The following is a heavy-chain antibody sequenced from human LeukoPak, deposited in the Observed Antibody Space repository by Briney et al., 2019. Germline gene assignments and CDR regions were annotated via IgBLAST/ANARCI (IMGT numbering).Heavy chain of an antibody. CDR1: GFTFSSYA. Sequence: GGSLRLSCAASGFTFSSYAMSWVRQAPGKGLEWVSAISGSGGSTYYADSVKGRFTISRDNSKNTLYLQMNSLRAEDTAVYYCAKEEADVLLWFGEFDYWGQGTLVTVSS. D-gene: IGHD3-10*01. V-gene: IGHV3-23*01. CDR3: AKEEADVLLWFGEFDY. J-gene: IGHJ4*02. CDR2: ISGSGGST.